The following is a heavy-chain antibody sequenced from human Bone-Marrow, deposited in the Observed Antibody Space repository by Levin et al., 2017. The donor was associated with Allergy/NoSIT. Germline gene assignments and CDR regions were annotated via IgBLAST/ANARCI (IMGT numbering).Heavy chain of an antibody. CDR2: IDPYKGAT. V-gene: IGHV1-2*02. CDR3: ARPPSSGWYGGPFDL. D-gene: IGHD6-19*01. Sequence: ASVKVSCQASGDTFSGQYIHWMRQASGRGLEWMGWIDPYKGATDFARKFQGRVTLTGDTSMSTGYMDLKNLTSADTAVYYCARPPSSGWYGGPFDLWGQGTLIAVSS. J-gene: IGHJ4*02. CDR1: GDTFSGQY.